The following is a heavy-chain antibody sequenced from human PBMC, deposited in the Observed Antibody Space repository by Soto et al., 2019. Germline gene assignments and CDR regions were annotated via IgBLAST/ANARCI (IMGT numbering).Heavy chain of an antibody. V-gene: IGHV4-34*01. CDR2: INHSGST. D-gene: IGHD2-8*01. CDR1: GGSFSGYY. J-gene: IGHJ6*02. Sequence: PSETLSLTCAVYGGSFSGYYWSWIRQPPGKGLEWIGEINHSGSTNYNPSLKSRVTISVDTSKNQFSLKLSSVTAADTAVYYCALGYCNNGVCPSYYYYGMDVWGQGTTVTVYS. CDR3: ALGYCNNGVCPSYYYYGMDV.